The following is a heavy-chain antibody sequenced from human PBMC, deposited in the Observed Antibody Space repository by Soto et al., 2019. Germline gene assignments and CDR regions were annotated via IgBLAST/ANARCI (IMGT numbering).Heavy chain of an antibody. CDR1: GVTFSSET. J-gene: IGHJ4*02. Sequence: QVQLVQSVAEVKKPGSSVKVSCKASGVTFSSETISWVRQAPGQGLEWVGGIIPLFGTANYSQKFQGRVTITADESTSALYIERSSLRSDDTAVYYCATELGDNAARPFDSRGQGILDTVSS. CDR3: ATELGDNAARPFDS. V-gene: IGHV1-69*01. CDR2: IIPLFGTA. D-gene: IGHD2-21*01.